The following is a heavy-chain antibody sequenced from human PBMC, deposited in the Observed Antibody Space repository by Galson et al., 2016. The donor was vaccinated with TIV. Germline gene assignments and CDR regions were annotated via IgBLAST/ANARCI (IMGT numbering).Heavy chain of an antibody. CDR3: ARDSSGWSFDY. CDR1: GITSRSYW. CDR2: IKEDGTEK. Sequence: SLRLSCAASGITSRSYWLSWVRQAPGKGLEWVANIKEDGTEKYYVDSVKGRFTISRDNNAKNSLCLQMNSLRDEDTAVYYCARDSSGWSFDYWGQGTLVTVSS. J-gene: IGHJ4*02. D-gene: IGHD6-19*01. V-gene: IGHV3-7*01.